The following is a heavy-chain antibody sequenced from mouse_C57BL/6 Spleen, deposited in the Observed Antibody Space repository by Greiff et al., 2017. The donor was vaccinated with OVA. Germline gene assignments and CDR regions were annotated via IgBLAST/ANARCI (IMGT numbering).Heavy chain of an antibody. Sequence: EVQLQQSGPELVKPGASVKISCKASGYTFTDYYMNWVKQSHGKSLEWIGDINPNYGGTSYNQKFKGKATLTVDKSSSTAYMDLRSLTSEDSAVSYCARWGLETWFAYCGPGTLVTVSA. CDR1: GYTFTDYY. CDR2: INPNYGGT. V-gene: IGHV1-26*01. J-gene: IGHJ3*01. CDR3: ARWGLETWFAY.